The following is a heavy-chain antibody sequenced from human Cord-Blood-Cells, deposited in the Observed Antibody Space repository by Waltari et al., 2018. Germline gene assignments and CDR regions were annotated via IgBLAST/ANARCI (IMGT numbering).Heavy chain of an antibody. V-gene: IGHV4-39*01. D-gene: IGHD1-26*01. CDR1: GGSISSSSYY. CDR2: IYYSEST. Sequence: QLQLQESGPGLVKPSETLSLTCTVSGGSISSSSYYWGWIRQPPGKGLEWIGSIYYSESTYYNPSLKSRVTISVDTYKNQFSLKLSSVTAADTAVYYCARQGYSGSYYYFDYWGQGTLVTVSS. J-gene: IGHJ4*02. CDR3: ARQGYSGSYYYFDY.